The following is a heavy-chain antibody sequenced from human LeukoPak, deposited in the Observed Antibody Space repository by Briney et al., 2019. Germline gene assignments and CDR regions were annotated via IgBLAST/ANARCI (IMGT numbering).Heavy chain of an antibody. Sequence: GRSLRLSCAASGFTFDDYAMHWVRQAPGKGLEWVSGISWNSGSIGYADSVKGRFTISRDNAKNSLYLQMNSLRAEDTALYYCAKDIGSDMAAGDYWGRGTLVTVSS. V-gene: IGHV3-9*01. CDR2: ISWNSGSI. J-gene: IGHJ4*02. CDR3: AKDIGSDMAAGDY. CDR1: GFTFDDYA. D-gene: IGHD3-10*01.